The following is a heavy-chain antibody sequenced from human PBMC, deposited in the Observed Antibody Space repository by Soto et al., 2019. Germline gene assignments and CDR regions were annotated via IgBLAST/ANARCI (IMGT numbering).Heavy chain of an antibody. V-gene: IGHV3-48*01. J-gene: IGHJ5*02. CDR2: ISSSSSTI. CDR1: GFTFSSYS. CDR3: ARDRGYSSGWYFWFDP. D-gene: IGHD6-19*01. Sequence: GGSLRLSCAASGFTFSSYSMNWVRQAPGKGLEWVSYISSSSSTIYYADSVKGRFTISRDNAKNSLYLQMNSLRAEDTAVYYCARDRGYSSGWYFWFDPWGQETLVTVSS.